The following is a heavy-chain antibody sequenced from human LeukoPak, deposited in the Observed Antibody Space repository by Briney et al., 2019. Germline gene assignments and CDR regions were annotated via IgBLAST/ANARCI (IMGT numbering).Heavy chain of an antibody. CDR1: GGSFSGYY. CDR2: INHSGST. V-gene: IGHV4-34*01. CDR3: ARGRDCGMDV. Sequence: SETLSLTCAVYGGSFSGYYWSWIRQLPGKGLEWIGEINHSGSTNYNPSLKSRVTISVDTSKNQFSLKLSSVTAADTAVYYCARGRDCGMDVWGQGTTVTVSS. J-gene: IGHJ6*02.